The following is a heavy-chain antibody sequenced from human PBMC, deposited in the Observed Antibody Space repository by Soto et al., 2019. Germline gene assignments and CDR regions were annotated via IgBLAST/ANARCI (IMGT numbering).Heavy chain of an antibody. CDR1: GFTFSSYA. CDR2: ISYDGSNK. Sequence: QVQLVESGGGVVQPGRSLRLSCAASGFTFSSYAMHWVRQAPGKGLEWVAVISYDGSNKYYADSVKGRFTISRDNSKNTLYLQMNSLRDEATAVYYCARAYSSGWYYYGMDVWSPGTTVTVSS. J-gene: IGHJ6*02. CDR3: ARAYSSGWYYYGMDV. V-gene: IGHV3-30*14. D-gene: IGHD6-19*01.